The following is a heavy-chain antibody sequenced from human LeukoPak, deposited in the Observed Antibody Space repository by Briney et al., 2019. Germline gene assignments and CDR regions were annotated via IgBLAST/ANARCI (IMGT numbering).Heavy chain of an antibody. CDR1: GYTFTSYY. Sequence: ASVKVSCKASGYTFTSYYMHWVRQAPGQGLERMGIINPSGGSTSYAQKFQGRVTMTRDTSTSTVYMELSSLRSEDTAVYYCARAYDSSGYYYCFDYWGQGTLVTVSS. CDR3: ARAYDSSGYYYCFDY. V-gene: IGHV1-46*01. D-gene: IGHD3-22*01. CDR2: INPSGGST. J-gene: IGHJ4*02.